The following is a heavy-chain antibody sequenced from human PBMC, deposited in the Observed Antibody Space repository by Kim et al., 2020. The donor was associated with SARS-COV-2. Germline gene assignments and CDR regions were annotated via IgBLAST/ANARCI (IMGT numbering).Heavy chain of an antibody. Sequence: GRLTISRDNAKHSLYLQMNSLRDEDTAVYYCARDLDYDFWSGYSRSFDYWGQGTLVTVSS. V-gene: IGHV3-48*02. CDR3: ARDLDYDFWSGYSRSFDY. D-gene: IGHD3-3*01. J-gene: IGHJ4*02.